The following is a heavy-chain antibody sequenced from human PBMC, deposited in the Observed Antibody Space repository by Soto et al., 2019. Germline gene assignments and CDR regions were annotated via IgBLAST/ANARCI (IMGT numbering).Heavy chain of an antibody. J-gene: IGHJ5*02. V-gene: IGHV3-30*18. D-gene: IGHD5-18*01. CDR3: AKYSVYGYYGDWFDP. CDR1: GFTFSSNG. Sequence: QVQLVESGGGVVQPGRSLRLSCAASGFTFSSNGMHWVRQAPGKGLEWVAVISYDGRNKYYADSVRGRFTISKDNSKNTLYLEMNCLTNEDTAVYYCAKYSVYGYYGDWFDPWGQGTLVTVSP. CDR2: ISYDGRNK.